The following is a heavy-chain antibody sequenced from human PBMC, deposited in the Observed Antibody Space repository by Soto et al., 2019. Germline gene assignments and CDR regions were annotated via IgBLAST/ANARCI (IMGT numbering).Heavy chain of an antibody. Sequence: GESLKISCKGSGYSFTSYWIGWVRQMPGKGLEWMGIIYPGDSDTRYSPSFQGQVTISVDKSISTAYLQWSSLKASDTAMYYCARQPDYNILTGYFYYFDHWGQGTLATVSS. CDR1: GYSFTSYW. V-gene: IGHV5-51*01. CDR3: ARQPDYNILTGYFYYFDH. D-gene: IGHD3-9*01. CDR2: IYPGDSDT. J-gene: IGHJ4*02.